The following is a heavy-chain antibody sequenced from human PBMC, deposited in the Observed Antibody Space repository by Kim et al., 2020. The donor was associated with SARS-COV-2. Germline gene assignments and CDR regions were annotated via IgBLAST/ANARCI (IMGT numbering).Heavy chain of an antibody. CDR1: GYTFTSYD. CDR2: MNPNSGNT. J-gene: IGHJ4*02. CDR3: ARGVLRYFDWLPALGPSEYYFDY. V-gene: IGHV1-8*01. D-gene: IGHD3-9*01. Sequence: ASVKVSCKASGYTFTSYDINWVRQATGQGLEWMGWMNPNSGNTGYAQKFQGRVTMTRNTSISTAYMELSSLRSEDTAVYYCARGVLRYFDWLPALGPSEYYFDYWGQGTLVTVSS.